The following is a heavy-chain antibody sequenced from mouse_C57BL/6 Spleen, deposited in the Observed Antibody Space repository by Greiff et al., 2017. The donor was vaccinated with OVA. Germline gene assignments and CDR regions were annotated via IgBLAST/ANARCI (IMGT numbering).Heavy chain of an antibody. CDR2: INPSNGGT. D-gene: IGHD2-1*01. CDR3: ARNPVYFWYFDV. CDR1: GYTFTSYW. Sequence: QVQLQQPGTELVKPGASVKLSCKASGYTFTSYWMHWVKQRPGQGLEWIGNINPSNGGTNYNEKFKSKATLTVDKSSSTAYMQLGSLTSEDSAVYYCARNPVYFWYFDVWGTGTTVTVSS. V-gene: IGHV1-53*01. J-gene: IGHJ1*03.